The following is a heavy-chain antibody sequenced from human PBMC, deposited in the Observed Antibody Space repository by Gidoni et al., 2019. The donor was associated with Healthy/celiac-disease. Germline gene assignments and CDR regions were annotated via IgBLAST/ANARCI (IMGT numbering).Heavy chain of an antibody. CDR2: ISWDGGST. D-gene: IGHD6-19*01. Sequence: EVQLVESGGVVVQPGGSLRLSCAASGFTFDDYTMHWVRQAPGKGLEWVSLISWDGGSTYYADSVKGRFTISRDNSKNSLYLQMNSLRTEDTALYYCAKDRAVAGTNYYYGMDVWGQGTTVTVSS. CDR1: GFTFDDYT. CDR3: AKDRAVAGTNYYYGMDV. V-gene: IGHV3-43*01. J-gene: IGHJ6*02.